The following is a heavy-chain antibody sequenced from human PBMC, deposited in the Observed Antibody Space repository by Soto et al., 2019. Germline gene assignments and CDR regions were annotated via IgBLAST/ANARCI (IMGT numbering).Heavy chain of an antibody. CDR2: ISYDGSNK. Sequence: PGVSLRSSCADSGFTFSSWGMHWVRQAPGKGLEWVAVISYDGSNKYYADSVKGRFTISRDNSKNSLYLQMNSLRAEDTAVYYCARVVSSSWFFDYWGQGT. D-gene: IGHD6-13*01. CDR3: ARVVSSSWFFDY. V-gene: IGHV3-30*03. CDR1: GFTFSSWG. J-gene: IGHJ4*02.